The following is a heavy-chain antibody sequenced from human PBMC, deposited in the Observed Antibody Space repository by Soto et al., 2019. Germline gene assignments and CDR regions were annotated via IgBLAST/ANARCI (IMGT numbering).Heavy chain of an antibody. CDR2: TYLDCRI. V-gene: IGHV4-39*01. J-gene: IGHJ6*02. D-gene: IGHD6-13*01. CDR1: GVPISSTSYF. Sequence: QVQLQESGPRLVKPSETVSLTCSVSGVPISSTSYFWAWIRQPPGKGLEWIGSTYLDCRISYNPSLESRLTISGDTSKNHFSLTMTSVTASDTALYYCARRGYGLDVWGQGTTVKVSS. CDR3: ARRGYGLDV.